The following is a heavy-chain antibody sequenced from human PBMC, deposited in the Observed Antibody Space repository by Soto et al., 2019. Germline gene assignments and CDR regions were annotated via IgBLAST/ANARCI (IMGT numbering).Heavy chain of an antibody. D-gene: IGHD2-21*02. CDR2: ISYDGSNI. CDR3: AAHLYCGNDCYQAAYDT. CDR1: GFTFSLFA. Sequence: EPLVESGGGVVKPGKSLRLTCAGSGFTFSLFAMHWVRQAPGKGLEWVTVISYDGSNIYYKDSVTGRFTISRDNSRNTVSLQMNNLRPEDTAIYYCAAHLYCGNDCYQAAYDTWGRGTLVTVSA. J-gene: IGHJ3*02. V-gene: IGHV3-30-3*01.